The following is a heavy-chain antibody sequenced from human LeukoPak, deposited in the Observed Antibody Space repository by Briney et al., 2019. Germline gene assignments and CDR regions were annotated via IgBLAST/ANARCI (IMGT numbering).Heavy chain of an antibody. CDR3: ASRYCTSTSCSRASYFYMDV. Sequence: GGSLRLSCVVSGFTFSSYCMSWVRQAPGKGLEWVANINQDGSEKYYADSVKGRFTISRDNSKNTLYLQMNSLRAEETAVYHCASRYCTSTSCSRASYFYMDVWGRGTTVTISS. V-gene: IGHV3-7*01. D-gene: IGHD2-2*01. J-gene: IGHJ6*03. CDR1: GFTFSSYC. CDR2: INQDGSEK.